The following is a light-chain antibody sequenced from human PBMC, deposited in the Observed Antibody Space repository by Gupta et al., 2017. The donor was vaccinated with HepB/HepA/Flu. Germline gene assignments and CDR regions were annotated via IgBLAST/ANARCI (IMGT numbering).Light chain of an antibody. CDR3: QQDDTTPLT. Sequence: DIVMTQSPDSLAVSLGERATMNCKSSQSVLYRSLNKNCLAWYQQKPGQPPKLLIYWASTRESGVPDRFSGSGSGTDFTLTITSLQAEDVAVYYCQQDDTTPLTFGGGTKVEIK. J-gene: IGKJ4*01. V-gene: IGKV4-1*01. CDR2: WAS. CDR1: QSVLYRSLNKNC.